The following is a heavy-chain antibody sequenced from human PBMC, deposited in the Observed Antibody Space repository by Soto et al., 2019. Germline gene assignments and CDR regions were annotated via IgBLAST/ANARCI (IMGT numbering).Heavy chain of an antibody. V-gene: IGHV3-33*01. J-gene: IGHJ5*02. CDR1: GFTFSSYG. D-gene: IGHD2-21*02. CDR2: IWYDGSNK. Sequence: QVQLVESGGGVVQPGRSLRLSCAASGFTFSSYGMHWVRQAPGKGLEWVAVIWYDGSNKYYADSVKGRFTISRDNSKNTLYLQMNSLRAEDTGVYYCARRPHGGNSEGWFDPWGQGTLVTVSS. CDR3: ARRPHGGNSEGWFDP.